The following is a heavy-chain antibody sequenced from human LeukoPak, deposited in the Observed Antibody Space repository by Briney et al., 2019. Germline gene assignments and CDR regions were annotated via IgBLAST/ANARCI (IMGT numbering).Heavy chain of an antibody. D-gene: IGHD3-9*01. Sequence: GASVKVSCKASGYTFTGYYMHWVRQAPGQGLEWMGWINPNSGGTNYAQKFQGRVTMTRDTSISTAYMELSRLRSDDTAVYYCARVSYDILTGYHNAFDYWGQGTLVTVSS. CDR3: ARVSYDILTGYHNAFDY. J-gene: IGHJ4*02. CDR1: GYTFTGYY. CDR2: INPNSGGT. V-gene: IGHV1-2*02.